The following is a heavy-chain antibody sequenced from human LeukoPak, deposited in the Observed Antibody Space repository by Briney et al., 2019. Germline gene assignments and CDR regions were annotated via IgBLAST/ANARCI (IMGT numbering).Heavy chain of an antibody. V-gene: IGHV3-11*01. CDR2: IRNSGTTT. CDR1: GFIFGDYY. Sequence: PRGSLRLSCAASGFIFGDYYLSWFRQAPGKGLEWVSYIRNSGTTTYYADSVKGRFTISRDNAKNSLYLQMNSVRVEDTAVYYCARGLEYGDAYEYWGQGTLVTVSS. D-gene: IGHD4-17*01. J-gene: IGHJ4*02. CDR3: ARGLEYGDAYEY.